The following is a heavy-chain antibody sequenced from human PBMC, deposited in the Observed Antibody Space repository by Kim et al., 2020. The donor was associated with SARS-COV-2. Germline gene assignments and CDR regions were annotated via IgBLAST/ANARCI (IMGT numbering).Heavy chain of an antibody. J-gene: IGHJ4*02. CDR2: IYHSGST. D-gene: IGHD4-17*01. V-gene: IGHV4-38-2*02. Sequence: SETLSLTCTVSGYSISSGYYWGWIRQPPGKGLEWIGSIYHSGSTYYNPSLKSRVTISVDTSKNQFSLKLSSVTAADTAVYYCARDHDYGDYGLSWGQGTLVTVSS. CDR3: ARDHDYGDYGLS. CDR1: GYSISSGYY.